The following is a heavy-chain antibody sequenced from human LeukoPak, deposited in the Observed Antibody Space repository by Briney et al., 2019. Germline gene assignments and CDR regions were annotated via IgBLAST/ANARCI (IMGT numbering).Heavy chain of an antibody. D-gene: IGHD3-3*01. Sequence: GGSLRLSCAASGFTFSSYSMNWVRQAPGKGLEWVSSISSSSSYIYYADSVKGRFTISRDNAKNSLYLQMNSLRAEDTAVYYCARSYDFWSGPFDYWGQGTLVTVSS. J-gene: IGHJ4*02. V-gene: IGHV3-21*01. CDR1: GFTFSSYS. CDR2: ISSSSSYI. CDR3: ARSYDFWSGPFDY.